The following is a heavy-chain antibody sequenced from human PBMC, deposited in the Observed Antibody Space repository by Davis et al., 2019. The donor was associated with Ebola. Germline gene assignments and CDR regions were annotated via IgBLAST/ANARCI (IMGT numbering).Heavy chain of an antibody. CDR2: ISYDGSNK. Sequence: PGGSLRLSCAASGFTFSSYAMHWVRQAPGKGLEWVAVISYDGSNKYYADSVKGRFTISRDNSKNTLYLKMNSLRAEDTAVYYCAKEGIGSGWYSDFDYWGQGTLVTVSS. CDR1: GFTFSSYA. J-gene: IGHJ4*02. V-gene: IGHV3-30-3*01. CDR3: AKEGIGSGWYSDFDY. D-gene: IGHD6-19*01.